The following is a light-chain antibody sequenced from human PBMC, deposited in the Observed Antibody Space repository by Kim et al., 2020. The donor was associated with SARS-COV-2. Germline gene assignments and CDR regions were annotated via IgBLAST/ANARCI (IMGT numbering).Light chain of an antibody. CDR3: QQVNSSPYT. Sequence: SASAGDRVILTVRASQGITTDFAWYQQTPGKAPKLLIYSASTLKRGVPSRFSGSGSGTVFTLTLSTLQREDFATYNCQQVNSSPYTFAQGPKLEI. CDR2: SAS. V-gene: IGKV1-9*01. CDR1: QGITTD. J-gene: IGKJ2*01.